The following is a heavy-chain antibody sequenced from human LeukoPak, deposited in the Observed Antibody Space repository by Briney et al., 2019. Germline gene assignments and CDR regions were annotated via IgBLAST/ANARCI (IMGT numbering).Heavy chain of an antibody. CDR1: GGSISSGSYY. D-gene: IGHD6-25*01. V-gene: IGHV4-61*02. CDR2: IYTSGST. CDR3: ARQGSSGYQRYYYYMDV. Sequence: SETLSLTCTVSGGSISSGSYYWGWIRQPAGKGLEWIGRIYTSGSTNYNPSLKSRVTMSVDTSKNQFSLKLSSVTAADTAVYYCARQGSSGYQRYYYYMDVWGKGTTVTVSS. J-gene: IGHJ6*03.